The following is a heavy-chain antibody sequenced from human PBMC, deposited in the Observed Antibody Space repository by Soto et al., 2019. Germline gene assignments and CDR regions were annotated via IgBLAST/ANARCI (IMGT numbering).Heavy chain of an antibody. V-gene: IGHV3-74*01. CDR2: INSDGSST. J-gene: IGHJ6*02. CDR3: ARDIIDHTDTAMVSYYYYGMDV. Sequence: GGSLRLSCAASGFTFSSYWMHWVRQAPGKGLVWVSRINSDGSSTSYADSVKGRFTISRDNAKNTLYLQMNSLRAEDTAVYYCARDIIDHTDTAMVSYYYYGMDVWGQGTTVTVSS. D-gene: IGHD5-18*01. CDR1: GFTFSSYW.